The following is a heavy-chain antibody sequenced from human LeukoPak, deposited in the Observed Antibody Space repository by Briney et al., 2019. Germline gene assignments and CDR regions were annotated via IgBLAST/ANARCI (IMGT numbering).Heavy chain of an antibody. J-gene: IGHJ4*02. CDR3: AKDGRRSSGWYNC. V-gene: IGHV3-23*01. D-gene: IGHD6-19*01. CDR1: GFTFSSYA. CDR2: ISGSGGST. Sequence: PGGSLRLSCAASGFTFSSYAMSWVRQAPGKGLEWVSAISGSGGSTYYADSVKGRFTISRDNSKNTLYLQMNSLGAEDTAVYYCAKDGRRSSGWYNCWGQGTLVTVSS.